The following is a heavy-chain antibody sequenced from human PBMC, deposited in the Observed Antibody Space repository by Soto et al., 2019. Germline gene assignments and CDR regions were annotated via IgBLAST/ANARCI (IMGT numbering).Heavy chain of an antibody. D-gene: IGHD3-22*01. V-gene: IGHV3-30*03. CDR2: ISYDGSNK. CDR1: GFTFSSYG. Sequence: QVQLVESGGGVVQPGRSLRLACAASGFTFSSYGMHWVRQAPGKGLEWVAVISYDGSNKYYADSVKGRFTISRDNSKNTLSLQMNSRRAEDTAVYYCATLYDSSGYYYGHYYYGMYVWGQGTTVTVSS. J-gene: IGHJ6*02. CDR3: ATLYDSSGYYYGHYYYGMYV.